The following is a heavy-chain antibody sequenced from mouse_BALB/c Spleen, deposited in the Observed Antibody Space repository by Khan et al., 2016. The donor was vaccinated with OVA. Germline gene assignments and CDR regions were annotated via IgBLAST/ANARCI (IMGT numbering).Heavy chain of an antibody. CDR1: GFTFSSYG. CDR3: ARHLTGSFAY. Sequence: EVQLVESGGDLVKPGGSLKLSCAASGFTFSSYGMSWVRQTPDKRLEWVATISSAGDYTYYPDNVKGRFTISRDNAKNTLYLQMSSLKSEDTARFYCARHLTGSFAYWGQGTLVTVSA. CDR2: ISSAGDYT. J-gene: IGHJ3*01. V-gene: IGHV5-6*01. D-gene: IGHD4-1*01.